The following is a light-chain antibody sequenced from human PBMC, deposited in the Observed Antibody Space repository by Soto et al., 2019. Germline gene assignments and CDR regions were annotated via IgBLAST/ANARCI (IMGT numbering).Light chain of an antibody. J-gene: IGKJ5*01. Sequence: EIVLTQSPGTLSLSPGERATLPCRASQSVNTNYLAWYQQKSGQAPRLLIYGASSRATGIPDRFSGSGSGTDFTLTISRLEPEDFAAYFCQQYGSSPITFGQGTRLEIK. CDR1: QSVNTNY. CDR2: GAS. CDR3: QQYGSSPIT. V-gene: IGKV3-20*01.